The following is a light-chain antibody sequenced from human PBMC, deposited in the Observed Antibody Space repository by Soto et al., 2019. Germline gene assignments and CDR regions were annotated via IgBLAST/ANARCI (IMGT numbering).Light chain of an antibody. V-gene: IGKV3-15*01. CDR3: QQYVSSPWT. Sequence: IVMSQSPATLPMPPGQRPTLSCRARKSVSSNLAWYQQKPGQAPRLLIYGASTRATGIPARFSGSGSGTEFTLTISSLQSEDIAVYYCQQYVSSPWTFGQGTKVDIK. J-gene: IGKJ1*01. CDR2: GAS. CDR1: KSVSSN.